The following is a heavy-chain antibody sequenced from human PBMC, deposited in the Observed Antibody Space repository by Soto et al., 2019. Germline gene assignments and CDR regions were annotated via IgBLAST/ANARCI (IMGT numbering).Heavy chain of an antibody. CDR3: ARDPLWFGEFYYYMDV. J-gene: IGHJ6*03. CDR2: IIPILGIA. V-gene: IGHV1-69*08. D-gene: IGHD3-10*01. CDR1: GGTFSSYT. Sequence: QVQLVQSGAEVKKPGSSVKVSCKASGGTFSSYTISWVRQAPGQGLEWMGRIIPILGIANYAQKFQGRVTITADQSTSTAYMELRSLRSEDTAEYYCARDPLWFGEFYYYMDVWGKGTTVTVSS.